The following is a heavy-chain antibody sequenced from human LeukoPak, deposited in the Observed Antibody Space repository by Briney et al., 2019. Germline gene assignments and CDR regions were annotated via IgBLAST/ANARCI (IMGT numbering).Heavy chain of an antibody. J-gene: IGHJ4*02. Sequence: GGSLRLSCAASGFTFSSYSMSWVRQAPGKGLEWVSSISSSSSYIYYADSVKGRFTISRDNAKNSLYLQMNSLRAEDTAVYYCARDLEIFCGGDCYLDYWGQGTLVTVSS. CDR1: GFTFSSYS. CDR3: ARDLEIFCGGDCYLDY. D-gene: IGHD2-21*02. V-gene: IGHV3-21*01. CDR2: ISSSSSYI.